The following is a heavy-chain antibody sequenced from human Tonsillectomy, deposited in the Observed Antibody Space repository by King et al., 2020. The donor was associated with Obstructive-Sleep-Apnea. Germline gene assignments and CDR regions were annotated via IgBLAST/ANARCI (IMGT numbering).Heavy chain of an antibody. V-gene: IGHV1-18*01. CDR2: ISASNGNT. Sequence: VQLVESGAGVKKPGASVKVSCTASGYTFTSYGISWVRQAAGQGLEWMGWISASNGNTNYAQKLQGRVTMTTDTSTSTAYMGLRSLRSDDTAVYYCARGGYDILTGYYAGRDVDFDYWGQGALVTVSS. CDR1: GYTFTSYG. J-gene: IGHJ4*02. CDR3: ARGGYDILTGYYAGRDVDFDY. D-gene: IGHD3-9*01.